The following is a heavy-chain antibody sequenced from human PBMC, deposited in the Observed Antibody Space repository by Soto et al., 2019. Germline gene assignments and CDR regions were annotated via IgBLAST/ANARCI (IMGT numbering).Heavy chain of an antibody. V-gene: IGHV4-59*01. D-gene: IGHD2-8*01. Sequence: TLSLTCTVSGGSISSYYWSWIRQPPGKGLEWIGYIYYSGSTNYNPSLKSRVTISVDTSKNQFSLKLSSVTAADTAVYYCARGGRIYCTNGVCYFDYRGQGTLVTVSS. CDR1: GGSISSYY. CDR3: ARGGRIYCTNGVCYFDY. CDR2: IYYSGST. J-gene: IGHJ4*02.